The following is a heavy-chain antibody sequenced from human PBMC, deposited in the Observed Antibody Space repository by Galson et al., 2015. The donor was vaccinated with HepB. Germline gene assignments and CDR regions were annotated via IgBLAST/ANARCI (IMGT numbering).Heavy chain of an antibody. Sequence: SLRLSCAASGFTFSSYAMHWVRQAPGKGLEWVAVISYDGSNKYYADSVKGRFTISRDNSKNTLYLQMNSLRAEDTAVYYCARVQDGSLYSSSGDYYYYYGMDVWGQGTTVTVSS. D-gene: IGHD6-6*01. CDR3: ARVQDGSLYSSSGDYYYYYGMDV. CDR1: GFTFSSYA. V-gene: IGHV3-30-3*01. CDR2: ISYDGSNK. J-gene: IGHJ6*02.